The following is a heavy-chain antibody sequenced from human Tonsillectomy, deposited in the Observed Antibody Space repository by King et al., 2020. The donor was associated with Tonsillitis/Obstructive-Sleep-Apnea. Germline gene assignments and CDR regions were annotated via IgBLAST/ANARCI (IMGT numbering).Heavy chain of an antibody. CDR1: GFTFNSYA. D-gene: IGHD6-19*01. CDR2: ISDSGGST. J-gene: IGHJ4*02. Sequence: VQLVESGGGLVQPGGSLRLSCEASGFTFNSYAMTWVRQAPGKGLEWVSTISDSGGSTYYADSVKGRFTISRDNSKNTLYLQMNSLRAEDTAVYYCAKDEQWLEPSYFHYWGQGTLVTVSS. V-gene: IGHV3-23*04. CDR3: AKDEQWLEPSYFHY.